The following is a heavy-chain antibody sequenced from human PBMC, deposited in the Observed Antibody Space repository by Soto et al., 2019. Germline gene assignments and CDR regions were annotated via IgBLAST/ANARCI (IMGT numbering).Heavy chain of an antibody. D-gene: IGHD3-3*01. CDR2: IYYSGST. CDR1: GGSISSGGYY. CDR3: ARNYDFWSGYYHFDY. Sequence: QVQLQESGPGLVKPSQTLSLTCTVSGGSISSGGYYWIWIRQHPGKGLEWIGYIYYSGSTYYNPSLKSRVTISVDTSKNQFSLKLSSVTAADTAVYYCARNYDFWSGYYHFDYWGQGTLVTVSS. V-gene: IGHV4-31*03. J-gene: IGHJ4*02.